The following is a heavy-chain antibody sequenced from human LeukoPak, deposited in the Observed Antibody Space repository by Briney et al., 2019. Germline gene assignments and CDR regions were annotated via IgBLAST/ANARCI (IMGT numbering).Heavy chain of an antibody. Sequence: SETLSLTCTVSGGSISSYYWSWIRQPPGKGLEWIGYIYYSGSTNYNPSLKSRVTISVDTSKNQFSLKLSSVTPADTAVYYCAGADQWSRDPFDIWGQGTIVTVSS. CDR2: IYYSGST. CDR3: AGADQWSRDPFDI. CDR1: GGSISSYY. D-gene: IGHD2-15*01. J-gene: IGHJ3*02. V-gene: IGHV4-59*01.